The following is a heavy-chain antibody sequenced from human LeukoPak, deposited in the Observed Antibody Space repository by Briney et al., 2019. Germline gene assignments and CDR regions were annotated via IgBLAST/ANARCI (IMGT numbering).Heavy chain of an antibody. CDR2: ISDSGSTT. Sequence: GGSLSLSCAASGFTFSYYAITWVRQAPGKGLEWVSGISDSGSTTSYADSVKGRFTISRDNSNNTLFLQMHNLRGEDTAMYYCALRVTTVLNAFDIWGQGTMVTVS. J-gene: IGHJ3*02. D-gene: IGHD4/OR15-4a*01. V-gene: IGHV3-23*01. CDR1: GFTFSYYA. CDR3: ALRVTTVLNAFDI.